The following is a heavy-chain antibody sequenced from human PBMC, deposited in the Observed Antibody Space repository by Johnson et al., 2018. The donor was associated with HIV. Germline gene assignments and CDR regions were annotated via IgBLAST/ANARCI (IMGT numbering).Heavy chain of an antibody. Sequence: VQLVESGGGLVQPGGSLRLSCAASGFTFSSYAMSWVRQAPGKGLEWVSAISGNGVSTYYADSVRGRFTISRDNSKNTRYLQMNSLRAEDTALYYCAKTCNAGYSGGSGGFDIWGQGTMVTVSS. CDR3: AKTCNAGYSGGSGGFDI. V-gene: IGHV3-23*04. J-gene: IGHJ3*02. D-gene: IGHD6-25*01. CDR1: GFTFSSYA. CDR2: ISGNGVST.